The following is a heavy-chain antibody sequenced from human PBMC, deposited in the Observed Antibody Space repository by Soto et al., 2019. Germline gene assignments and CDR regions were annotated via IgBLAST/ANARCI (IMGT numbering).Heavy chain of an antibody. J-gene: IGHJ6*03. CDR2: IIPILGIA. CDR3: ARASRIAAAGDYYYYYMDV. Sequence: QVQLVQSGAEVKKPGSSVKVSCKASGGTFSSYTISWVRQAPGQGLEWMGMIIPILGIANYAQKFQGRVTITADKSTSTAYMELSSLRSEDTAVYYCARASRIAAAGDYYYYYMDVWGKGTTVTFSS. D-gene: IGHD6-13*01. CDR1: GGTFSSYT. V-gene: IGHV1-69*02.